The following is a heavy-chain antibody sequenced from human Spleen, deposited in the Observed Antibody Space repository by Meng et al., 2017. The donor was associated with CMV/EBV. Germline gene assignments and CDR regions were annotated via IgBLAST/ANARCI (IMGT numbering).Heavy chain of an antibody. D-gene: IGHD1-14*01. CDR3: ARDPGGEAPLDY. Sequence: VSGCSISSFRWWPPVRPPPGKGLEWIGDIYHRGHPNYNPSLESRVTISLDKSKNQFSLKLTSVTAADTAIYYCARDPGGEAPLDYWGQGTLVTVSS. V-gene: IGHV4-4*02. J-gene: IGHJ4*02. CDR2: IYHRGHP. CDR1: GCSISSFRW.